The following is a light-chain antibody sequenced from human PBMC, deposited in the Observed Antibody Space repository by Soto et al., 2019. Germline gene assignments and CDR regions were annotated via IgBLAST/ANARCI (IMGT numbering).Light chain of an antibody. Sequence: QAVVTREPSLTVSPGVKVILTCGSTTGPVTTGHYPYWFQQKPGQAPRPLVYDTANIFSWTPVRFSGSLVGGKAALTLSGAQPEDEAEYYCLLSYRGDYVFGPGTKVTVL. CDR2: DTA. CDR3: LLSYRGDYV. V-gene: IGLV7-46*01. CDR1: TGPVTTGHY. J-gene: IGLJ1*01.